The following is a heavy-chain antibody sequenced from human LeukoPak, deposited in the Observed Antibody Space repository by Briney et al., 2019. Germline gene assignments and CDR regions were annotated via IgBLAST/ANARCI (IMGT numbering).Heavy chain of an antibody. D-gene: IGHD6-19*01. V-gene: IGHV3-73*01. Sequence: GGSLKLSCAASGFTFSGSAMHWVRQAPGKGLEWVGRIRNKAHNYATSYAASVGGKFTISRDDSKNTTYLQINSLKTEDTAVYYCTTAVAASDYWGQGTLVTVSS. CDR1: GFTFSGSA. CDR2: IRNKAHNYAT. J-gene: IGHJ4*02. CDR3: TTAVAASDY.